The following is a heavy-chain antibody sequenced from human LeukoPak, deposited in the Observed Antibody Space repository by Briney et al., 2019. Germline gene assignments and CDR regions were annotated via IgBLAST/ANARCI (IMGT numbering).Heavy chain of an antibody. Sequence: GGSLRLSCAASGFSFSTYSMDWVRQAPGKGLEWVSSISSSSNYIYYADSLKGRFTISRDNAKNSLYLQMNSLRAEDTAVYYCATEQLAAAGTVLDYWGQGTLVTVSS. D-gene: IGHD6-13*01. CDR2: ISSSSNYI. CDR3: ATEQLAAAGTVLDY. CDR1: GFSFSTYS. J-gene: IGHJ4*02. V-gene: IGHV3-21*01.